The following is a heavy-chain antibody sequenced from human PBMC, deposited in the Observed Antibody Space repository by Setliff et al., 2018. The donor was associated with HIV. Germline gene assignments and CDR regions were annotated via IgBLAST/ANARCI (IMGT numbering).Heavy chain of an antibody. CDR1: GGSFSGYC. V-gene: IGHV4-39*01. CDR3: ARHYELETYMDV. D-gene: IGHD3-3*01. CDR2: IYYSGST. J-gene: IGHJ6*03. Sequence: SETLSLTCAVYGGSFSGYCWGWIRQPPGKGLEWIGSIYYSGSTYYNPSLKSRVTISVDTSKNQFSLKLRSVTAADTAVYYCARHYELETYMDVWGKGTTVTVSS.